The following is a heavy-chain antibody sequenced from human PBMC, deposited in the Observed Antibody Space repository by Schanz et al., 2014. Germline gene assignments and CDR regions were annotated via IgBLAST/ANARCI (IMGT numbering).Heavy chain of an antibody. V-gene: IGHV3-23*01. CDR2: ISASGGTT. J-gene: IGHJ3*02. D-gene: IGHD3-10*01. CDR3: AKGRFGELSAFDI. Sequence: EMQLLESGGGLAQPGGSLRLSCAASGFTLSNYAMSWVRQAPGKGLEWVSAISASGGTTYYADSVKGRFTISRDNSKNTLYLQMNSLRAEDTAVYYCAKGRFGELSAFDIWGQGTMVTVSS. CDR1: GFTLSNYA.